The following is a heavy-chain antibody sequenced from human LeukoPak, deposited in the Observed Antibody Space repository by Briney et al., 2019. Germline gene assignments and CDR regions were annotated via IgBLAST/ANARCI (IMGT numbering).Heavy chain of an antibody. CDR3: AKDASTVTRYFDY. D-gene: IGHD4-17*01. CDR1: GFTFSGYA. V-gene: IGHV3-48*02. CDR2: ISSTSKTI. Sequence: PGGSLRLSCAASGFTFSGYAMNWVRQAPGKGLEWVSYISSTSKTIYYADSVKGRFTISRDNAKNSLYLQMNSLRDEDMAVYYCAKDASTVTRYFDYWGQGTLVTVSS. J-gene: IGHJ4*02.